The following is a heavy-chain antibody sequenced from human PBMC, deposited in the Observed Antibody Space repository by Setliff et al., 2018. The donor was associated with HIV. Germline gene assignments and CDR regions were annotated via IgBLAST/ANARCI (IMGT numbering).Heavy chain of an antibody. V-gene: IGHV1-18*01. Sequence: ASVKVSCKASGYSFTTYGISWVRQAPGQGLEWVGWISVYNGQTLYAQKVQDRITVTMDIPKDTAYMELRGLTPDDTAVYYCARGHHFYWYFDPWGPGTLVTSPQ. CDR2: ISVYNGQT. J-gene: IGHJ2*01. CDR1: GYSFTTYG. CDR3: ARGHHFYWYFDP.